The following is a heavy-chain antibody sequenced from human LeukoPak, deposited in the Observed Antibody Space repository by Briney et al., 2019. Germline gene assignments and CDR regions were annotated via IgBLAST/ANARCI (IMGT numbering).Heavy chain of an antibody. V-gene: IGHV5-51*01. CDR1: GYSFTSYW. D-gene: IGHD3-9*01. CDR2: IYPGDSDT. Sequence: GESLKISCKGSGYSFTSYWIGWVRQMPGKGLGGMGIIYPGDSDTRYSPSFQGQVTISADKSISTAYLQWSSLKASDTAMYYCARQGSYYDILTGYYPALFDYWGQGTLVTVSS. CDR3: ARQGSYYDILTGYYPALFDY. J-gene: IGHJ4*02.